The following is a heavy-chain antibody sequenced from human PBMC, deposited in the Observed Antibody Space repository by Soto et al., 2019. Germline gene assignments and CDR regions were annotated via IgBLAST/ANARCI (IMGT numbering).Heavy chain of an antibody. CDR1: EGTFNSYT. D-gene: IGHD3-10*01. J-gene: IGHJ4*02. Sequence: QVQLVQSGAEVKKPGSSVKVSCTASEGTFNSYTISWVRQAPGQGLEWMGRVIPILGMANFAQKFQGRVMXTXEXATSTAYMVLSSLRSDDTAVYYCATNYGSGSTHFDYWGQGTLVTVSS. CDR2: VIPILGMA. CDR3: ATNYGSGSTHFDY. V-gene: IGHV1-69*02.